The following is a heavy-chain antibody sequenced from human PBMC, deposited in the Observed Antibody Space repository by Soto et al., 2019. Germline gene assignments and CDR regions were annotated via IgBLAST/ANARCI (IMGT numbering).Heavy chain of an antibody. Sequence: QVQLVESGGGVVQPGRSLRLSCAASGFIFINYGMHWVRQAPGKGLEWLAVISYDGTIQYYVDSVKGRFTISRDNSNNTLFLQMNSLRPEDTAVYFCPKSRPGSSWYEGDSWGQGTLVTVSS. V-gene: IGHV3-30*18. J-gene: IGHJ4*02. CDR1: GFIFINYG. D-gene: IGHD6-13*01. CDR2: ISYDGTIQ. CDR3: PKSRPGSSWYEGDS.